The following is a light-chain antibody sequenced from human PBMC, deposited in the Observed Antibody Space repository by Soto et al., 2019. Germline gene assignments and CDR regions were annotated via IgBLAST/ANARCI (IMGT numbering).Light chain of an antibody. CDR3: KQYGTSPWT. CDR2: GTS. Sequence: EIVVTQSPATLSVSPGERATLSCRASQSVSSSFVAWFQQKPGQAPRLLIYGTSSRATGIQDRFSGSGSGTDFTLTINGLEPEDFAMYFCKQYGTSPWTFGQGTKVDIK. J-gene: IGKJ1*01. CDR1: QSVSSSF. V-gene: IGKV3-20*01.